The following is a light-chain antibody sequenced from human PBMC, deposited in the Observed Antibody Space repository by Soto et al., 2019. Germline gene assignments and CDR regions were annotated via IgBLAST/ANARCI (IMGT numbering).Light chain of an antibody. CDR2: AAS. CDR3: QKYNSAPWT. J-gene: IGKJ1*01. V-gene: IGKV1-27*01. CDR1: QVISNY. Sequence: DIQMTQSPSSLSASVGDRVTITCRASQVISNYLAWYQQKPGKVPKLLIYAASTLQSGVPFRFSGSGSGTDFTLTISSLQPEDVATYYCQKYNSAPWTFGQGTKAEIK.